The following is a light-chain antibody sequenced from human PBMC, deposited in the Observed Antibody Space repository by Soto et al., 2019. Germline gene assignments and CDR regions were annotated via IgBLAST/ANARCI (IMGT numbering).Light chain of an antibody. V-gene: IGKV1-5*03. CDR1: QSISSW. CDR3: QQYNSYPVT. CDR2: KAS. Sequence: DIQMTQSPSTLSASVGDRVTITCRASQSISSWLAWYQQKPGKAPKLLIYKASSLDSGVPSRFSGSGSGTEFTLTISRLQPDDFATYYCQQYNSYPVTFGQGTKLEIK. J-gene: IGKJ2*01.